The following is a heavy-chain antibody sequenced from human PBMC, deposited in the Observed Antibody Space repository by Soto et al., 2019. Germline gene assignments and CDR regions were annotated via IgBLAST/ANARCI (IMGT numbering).Heavy chain of an antibody. CDR1: GLTFSSYA. J-gene: IGHJ4*02. CDR3: ATSPECPNRYFDY. D-gene: IGHD3-3*01. CDR2: ITDNSGST. Sequence: EMPLLESGGGLVQPGGSLRLSCAASGLTFSSYAMVWVRQAPGKGLEWVSTITDNSGSTAYGDSVKGRFTISRDNSKRKLYLQMNSLRVEDTAAYYCATSPECPNRYFDYWGKGTLGTVYS. V-gene: IGHV3-23*01.